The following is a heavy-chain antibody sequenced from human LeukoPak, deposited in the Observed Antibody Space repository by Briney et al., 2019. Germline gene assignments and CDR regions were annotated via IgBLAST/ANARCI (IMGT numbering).Heavy chain of an antibody. J-gene: IGHJ6*03. CDR2: ISGSGGST. CDR3: AKDAQYYDFWSGWNNTYYYYMDV. CDR1: GFTFSSYA. Sequence: GGSLRLSCAASGFTFSSYAMSWVRQAPGKGLEWVSAISGSGGSTYYADSVKGRFTISRDNSKNTLYLQMNSLRAEDTAVYYCAKDAQYYDFWSGWNNTYYYYMDVWGKGTTVTVSS. V-gene: IGHV3-23*01. D-gene: IGHD3-3*01.